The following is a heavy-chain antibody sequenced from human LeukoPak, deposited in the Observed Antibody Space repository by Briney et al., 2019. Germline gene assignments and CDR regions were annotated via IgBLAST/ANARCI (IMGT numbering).Heavy chain of an antibody. CDR2: IYHSGST. J-gene: IGHJ3*02. CDR3: ARGSRTFGVVVVVATAGDAFDI. D-gene: IGHD2-15*01. Sequence: PSETLSLTCTVSGGSISSGGYYWRWIRQPPGKGLEWIGYIYHSGSTYYNPSLKSRVTISVDRSKNQFSLKLSSVTAADTAVYYCARGSRTFGVVVVVATAGDAFDIWGQGTMVTVSS. V-gene: IGHV4-30-2*01. CDR1: GGSISSGGYY.